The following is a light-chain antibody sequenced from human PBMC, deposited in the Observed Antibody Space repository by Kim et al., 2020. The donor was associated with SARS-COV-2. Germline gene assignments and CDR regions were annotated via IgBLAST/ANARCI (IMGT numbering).Light chain of an antibody. V-gene: IGLV6-57*02. CDR1: GGNVASYF. J-gene: IGLJ3*02. Sequence: KTVTMSCTGGGGNVASYFVQGYQQRPGSVPTTVIYKDNRRPSGVPDRFSGSIDSSSNAASLTISGLKAEDEADYYCQSFDFGNLGVFGGGTRLTVL. CDR3: QSFDFGNLGV. CDR2: KDN.